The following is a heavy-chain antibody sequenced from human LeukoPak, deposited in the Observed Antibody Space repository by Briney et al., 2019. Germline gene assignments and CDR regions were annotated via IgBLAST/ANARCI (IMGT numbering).Heavy chain of an antibody. CDR3: AAGYCSSTSCSGTDY. CDR1: GGSLSGYY. CDR2: INHSGST. D-gene: IGHD2-2*01. V-gene: IGHV4-34*01. Sequence: PSETLSLTCAVYGGSLSGYYWSWIRQPPGKGLEWIWEINHSGSTNYNPSLKSRVTISVDTSKSQFSLKLSSVTAADTAVYYCAAGYCSSTSCSGTDYWGQGTLVTVSS. J-gene: IGHJ4*02.